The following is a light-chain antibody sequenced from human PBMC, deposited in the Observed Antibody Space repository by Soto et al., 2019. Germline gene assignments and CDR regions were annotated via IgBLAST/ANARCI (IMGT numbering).Light chain of an antibody. CDR1: QTVGSN. Sequence: EVVLTQSPATLSVSPGERATLSCRASQTVGSNLAWYQHKPGQAPRLLISGASTRATGVPARFSGSGSGTEFALTISGLQSEDFTVSFCQQYNTRPQTFGQGTKVDIK. V-gene: IGKV3-15*01. CDR3: QQYNTRPQT. J-gene: IGKJ1*01. CDR2: GAS.